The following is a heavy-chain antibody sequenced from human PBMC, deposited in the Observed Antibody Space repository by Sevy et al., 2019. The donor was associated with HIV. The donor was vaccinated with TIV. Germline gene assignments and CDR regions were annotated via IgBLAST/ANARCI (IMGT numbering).Heavy chain of an antibody. CDR3: AKCLTPVTEQWSFDP. CDR1: GFTFSSSA. V-gene: IGHV3-23*01. J-gene: IGHJ5*02. CDR2: ITSNGGST. D-gene: IGHD4-17*01. Sequence: GGSLRLSCAASGFTFSSSAMTWVRQAPGKGLEWVSAITSNGGSTFYADSVKGRFTISRDTSQNTLFLQMNSLRAEDTAVYYCAKCLTPVTEQWSFDPWGQGTLVTVSS.